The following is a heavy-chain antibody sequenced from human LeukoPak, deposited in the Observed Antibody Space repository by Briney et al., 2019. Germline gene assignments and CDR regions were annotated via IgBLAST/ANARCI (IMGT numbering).Heavy chain of an antibody. CDR2: IYYSGST. CDR1: GFTFSDYY. J-gene: IGHJ3*02. Sequence: GSLRLSCAASGFTFSDYYMNWVRQPPGKGLEWIGSIYYSGSTYYNPSLKSRVTISVDTSKNQFSLKLSSVTAADTAVYYCARVVPYYYDSSGPFDAFDIWGQGTMVTVSS. CDR3: ARVVPYYYDSSGPFDAFDI. D-gene: IGHD3-22*01. V-gene: IGHV4-38-2*01.